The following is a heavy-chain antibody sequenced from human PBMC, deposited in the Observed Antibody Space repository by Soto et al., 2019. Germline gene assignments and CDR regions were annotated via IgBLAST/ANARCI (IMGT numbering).Heavy chain of an antibody. J-gene: IGHJ4*02. D-gene: IGHD2-15*01. Sequence: ASVKVSCKASGYTFTIYNVHCVLQSPLQGLDWMAIINPSGGTTYYVQKFEGRVTLTTDTSTSTVYMELSSLRSDDTAVYYCARVRGGGSEYFFDYWGQGTLVTVSS. CDR3: ARVRGGGSEYFFDY. CDR1: GYTFTIYN. V-gene: IGHV1-46*01. CDR2: INPSGGTT.